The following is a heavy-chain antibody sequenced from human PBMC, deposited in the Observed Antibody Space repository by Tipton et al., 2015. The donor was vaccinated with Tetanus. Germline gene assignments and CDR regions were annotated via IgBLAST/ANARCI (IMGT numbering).Heavy chain of an antibody. CDR2: IYYSGST. J-gene: IGHJ6*02. Sequence: TLSLTCTVSGGSISSGGYYWSWIRQHPGKGLEWIGYIYYSGSTYYNPSLKSRVTMSVDTSKNQFSLKLSSVTAADTAVYYCARDHDTAMDPYYYYGMDVWGQGTTVTVSS. CDR3: ARDHDTAMDPYYYYGMDV. V-gene: IGHV4-31*03. CDR1: GGSISSGGYY. D-gene: IGHD5-18*01.